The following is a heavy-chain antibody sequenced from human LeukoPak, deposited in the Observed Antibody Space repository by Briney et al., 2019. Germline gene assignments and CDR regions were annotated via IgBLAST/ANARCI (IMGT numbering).Heavy chain of an antibody. D-gene: IGHD5-18*01. V-gene: IGHV4-59*08. CDR2: IYYSGST. J-gene: IGHJ4*02. Sequence: SETLSLTCTVSGDSINNYYWSWIRQPPGKGLEWIGYIYYSGSTKYNPSIKSRVTISVDTSKNRFSLKLSSVTAADTAVYYCARSLRGYRFATDYWGQGTLVTVSS. CDR1: GDSINNYY. CDR3: ARSLRGYRFATDY.